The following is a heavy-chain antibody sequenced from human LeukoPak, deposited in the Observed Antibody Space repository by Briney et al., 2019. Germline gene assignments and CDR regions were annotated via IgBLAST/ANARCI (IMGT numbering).Heavy chain of an antibody. V-gene: IGHV1-24*01. D-gene: IGHD3-9*01. CDR2: FDPEDGET. CDR3: ATARFEGPWASPGY. CDR1: GYTLTELS. J-gene: IGHJ4*02. Sequence: ASVKVSCKVSGYTLTELSMHWVRQAPGKELEWMGGFDPEDGETIYAQKFQGRVTMTEDTSTDTAYMELSSLRSEDTAVYYCATARFEGPWASPGYWGQGTLVTVSS.